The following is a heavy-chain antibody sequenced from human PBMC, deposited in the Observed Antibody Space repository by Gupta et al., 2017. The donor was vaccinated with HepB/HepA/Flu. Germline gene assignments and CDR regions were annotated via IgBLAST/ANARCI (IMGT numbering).Heavy chain of an antibody. D-gene: IGHD3-16*01. CDR3: GRWGPLYYYMDV. J-gene: IGHJ6*03. CDR1: GYTFRNYG. V-gene: IGHV1-18*01. CDR2: ISAYNGRT. Sequence: GAEVKNPGASAQLSCKAYGYTFRNYGFTWVRQAPGQGLEWIGWISAYNGRTDYAQKLQGRVSMTTDPSTTTAYMELRSLRSDDTAVYYCGRWGPLYYYMDVWGKGTTVTVSS.